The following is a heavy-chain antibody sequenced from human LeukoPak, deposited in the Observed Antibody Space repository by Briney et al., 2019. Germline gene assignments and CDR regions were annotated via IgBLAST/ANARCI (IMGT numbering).Heavy chain of an antibody. CDR3: AKGGVSSGWYFEVFDY. CDR1: GFTFSTYA. J-gene: IGHJ4*02. V-gene: IGHV3-23*01. CDR2: ISRSGDRT. D-gene: IGHD6-19*01. Sequence: GGSLRLSCAASGFTFSTYAMSWVRQAPGKGLEWVSSISRSGDRTYYRDSVKGRFTISRDNSKNTLYLQMNSLRAEDTAVYYCAKGGVSSGWYFEVFDYWGQGTLVTVSS.